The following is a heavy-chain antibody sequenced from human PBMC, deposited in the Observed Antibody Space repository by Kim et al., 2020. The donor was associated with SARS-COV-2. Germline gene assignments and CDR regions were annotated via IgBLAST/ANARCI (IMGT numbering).Heavy chain of an antibody. CDR1: GFTFSSYA. CDR2: ISGSGGST. V-gene: IGHV3-23*01. D-gene: IGHD6-13*01. J-gene: IGHJ6*02. CDR3: AKMRQQLVYYYYYGMDV. Sequence: GSLRLSCAASGFTFSSYAMSWVRQAPGKGLEWVSAISGSGGSTYYADSVKGRFTISRDNSKNTLYLQMNSLRAEDTAVYYCAKMRQQLVYYYYYGMDVWGQGTTVTVSS.